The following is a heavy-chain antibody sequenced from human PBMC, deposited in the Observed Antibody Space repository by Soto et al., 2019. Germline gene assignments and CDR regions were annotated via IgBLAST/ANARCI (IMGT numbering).Heavy chain of an antibody. CDR2: IIPILGIA. J-gene: IGHJ6*03. V-gene: IGHV1-69*02. D-gene: IGHD2-2*01. Sequence: SVKVSCKASGGTFSSYTISWVRQAPGQGLEWMGRIIPILGIANYAQKFQGRVTITADKSTSTAYMELSSLRSEDTAVYYCALGYCSSTSCYSNYYYYYMDVWGKGTTVTVSS. CDR3: ALGYCSSTSCYSNYYYYYMDV. CDR1: GGTFSSYT.